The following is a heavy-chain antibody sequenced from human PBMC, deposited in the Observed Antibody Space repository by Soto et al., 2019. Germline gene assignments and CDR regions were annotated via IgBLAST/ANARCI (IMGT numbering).Heavy chain of an antibody. V-gene: IGHV4-59*01. CDR1: GCPIGTYY. CDR3: ARGAPQDL. CDR2: TYYSGSS. Sequence: SETLSLTCAVSGCPIGTYYWSWIRQSPGKGLEWLGYTYYSGSSNYNPSLKSRITISVDTSKNLCFLELISVTAADTAVYYCARGAPQDLWGQGTLVTVSS. J-gene: IGHJ5*02.